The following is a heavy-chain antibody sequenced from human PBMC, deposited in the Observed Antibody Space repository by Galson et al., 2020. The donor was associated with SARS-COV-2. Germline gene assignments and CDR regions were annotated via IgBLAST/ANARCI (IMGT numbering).Heavy chain of an antibody. CDR1: GGTFSSYA. D-gene: IGHD2-2*01. J-gene: IGHJ6*03. V-gene: IGHV1-69*10. Sequence: SVKVSCKASGGTFSSYAISWVRQAPGQGLEWMGGIIPILGIANYAQKFQGRVTITADKSTSTAYMELSSLRSEDTAVYYCAREVKYCSSTSCWGPYYMDVWGKGTTVTVSS. CDR2: IIPILGIA. CDR3: AREVKYCSSTSCWGPYYMDV.